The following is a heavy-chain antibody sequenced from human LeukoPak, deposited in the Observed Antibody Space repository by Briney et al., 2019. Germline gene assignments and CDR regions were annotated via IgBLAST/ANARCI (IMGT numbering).Heavy chain of an antibody. V-gene: IGHV1-2*04. D-gene: IGHD3-9*01. CDR2: INPNSGGT. CDR1: GYTFTGYY. J-gene: IGHJ4*02. CDR3: ARGNYDILTGYYPFDY. Sequence: ASVKVSCKASGYTFTGYYTHWVRQAPGQGLEWMGWINPNSGGTNYAQKFQGWVTMTRDTSISTAYMELSRLRSDDTAVYYCARGNYDILTGYYPFDYWGQGTLVTVSS.